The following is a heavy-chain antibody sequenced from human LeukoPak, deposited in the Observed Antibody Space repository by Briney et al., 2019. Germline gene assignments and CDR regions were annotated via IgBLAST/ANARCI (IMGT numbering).Heavy chain of an antibody. J-gene: IGHJ4*02. CDR2: ISSSSSYI. D-gene: IGHD3-3*01. CDR3: AKDPSFWSGYAYTFDY. V-gene: IGHV3-21*04. Sequence: GGSLRLSCAASGFTFSGYSMNWVRQAPGKGLEWVSSISSSSSYIYYADSVKGRFTISRDNAKNSLYLQMNSLRAEDTAVYYCAKDPSFWSGYAYTFDYWGQGTLVTVSS. CDR1: GFTFSGYS.